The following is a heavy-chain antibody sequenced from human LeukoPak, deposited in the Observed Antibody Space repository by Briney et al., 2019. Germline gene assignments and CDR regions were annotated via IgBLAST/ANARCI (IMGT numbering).Heavy chain of an antibody. D-gene: IGHD4-17*01. CDR1: GFTFSSYA. CDR3: ATDYGDYNYYYYGMDV. J-gene: IGHJ6*02. Sequence: GGSLRLSCAASGFTFSSYAMSWVRQAPGKGLKWVSAISGSGGSTYYADSVKGRFTISRDNSKNTLYLQMNSLRAEDTAVYYCATDYGDYNYYYYGMDVWGQGTTVTVSS. V-gene: IGHV3-23*01. CDR2: ISGSGGST.